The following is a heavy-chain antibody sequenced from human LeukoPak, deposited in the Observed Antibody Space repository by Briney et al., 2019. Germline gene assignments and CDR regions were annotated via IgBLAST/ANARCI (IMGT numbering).Heavy chain of an antibody. Sequence: ASVKVSCKASGYTFTSYYMHWVRQAPGQGLEWMGWINPNSGGTNYAQKFQGRVTMTRDTSISTAYMELSRLRSDDTAVYYCARDPTGYCTNGVCYIAAYYMDVWGKGTTVTVSS. CDR2: INPNSGGT. J-gene: IGHJ6*03. D-gene: IGHD2-8*01. V-gene: IGHV1-2*02. CDR3: ARDPTGYCTNGVCYIAAYYMDV. CDR1: GYTFTSYY.